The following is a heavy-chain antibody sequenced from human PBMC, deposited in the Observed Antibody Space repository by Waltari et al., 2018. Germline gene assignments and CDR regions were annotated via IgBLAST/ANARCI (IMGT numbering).Heavy chain of an antibody. J-gene: IGHJ4*02. CDR3: AREIGGFEIVDY. CDR2: IYYSGST. D-gene: IGHD3-10*01. V-gene: IGHV4-59*01. CDR1: GGSISSYY. Sequence: QVQLQESGPGLVKPSETLSLTCTVSGGSISSYYWSWIRQPPGKGLEWIGYIYYSGSTNYTPSLKSRVTISVDTSKNQFSLKLSSVTAADTAVYYCAREIGGFEIVDYWGQGTLVTVSS.